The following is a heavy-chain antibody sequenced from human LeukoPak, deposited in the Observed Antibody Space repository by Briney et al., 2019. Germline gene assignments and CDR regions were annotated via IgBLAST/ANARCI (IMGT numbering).Heavy chain of an antibody. V-gene: IGHV1-46*01. CDR1: GYTFTSYY. J-gene: IGHJ4*02. CDR2: INPSGGST. D-gene: IGHD1-7*01. CDR3: ATVYKDWNWDATFDY. Sequence: ASVKVSCKASGYTFTSYYMHWVRQVPGQGLEWMGIINPSGGSTSYAQKFQGRVTMTEDTSTDTAYMELSSLRSEDTAVYYCATVYKDWNWDATFDYWGQGTLVTVSS.